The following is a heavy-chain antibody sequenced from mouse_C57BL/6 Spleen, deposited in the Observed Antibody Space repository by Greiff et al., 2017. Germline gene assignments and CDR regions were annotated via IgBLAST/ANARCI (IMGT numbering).Heavy chain of an antibody. Sequence: QLQQSGSELRSPGSSVKLSCKDFDSEVFPIAYMSWVRQKPGHGFEWIGGILPSIGRTIYGEKFEDKATLDADTLSNTAYLELNSLTSEDSAIYYCARYYYGSSYWYFDVWGTGTTVTVSS. CDR3: ARYYYGSSYWYFDV. CDR1: DSEVFPIAY. CDR2: ILPSIGRT. J-gene: IGHJ1*03. V-gene: IGHV15-2*01. D-gene: IGHD1-1*01.